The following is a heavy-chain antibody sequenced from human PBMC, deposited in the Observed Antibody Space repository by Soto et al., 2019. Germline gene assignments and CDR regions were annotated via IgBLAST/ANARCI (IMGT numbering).Heavy chain of an antibody. Sequence: QVQLVQSGAEVKKPGSSVKVSCKASGGTFSSYTISWVRQAPGQGLEWMGRIIPILGIANYAQKFQGRVTIPADKXXSXAXXELSSLRSEDTAVYYCARDPEDIVVVPAAKNWFDPWGQGTLVTVSS. CDR1: GGTFSSYT. D-gene: IGHD2-2*01. V-gene: IGHV1-69*08. CDR2: IIPILGIA. CDR3: ARDPEDIVVVPAAKNWFDP. J-gene: IGHJ5*02.